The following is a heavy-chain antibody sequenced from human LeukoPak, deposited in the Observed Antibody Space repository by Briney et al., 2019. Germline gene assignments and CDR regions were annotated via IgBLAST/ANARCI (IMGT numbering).Heavy chain of an antibody. J-gene: IGHJ4*02. CDR2: ISSSSSTI. Sequence: GGSLRLSCAASGFTFSSHSMNWVRQAPGKGLEWVSYISSSSSTIYYADSVKGRFTISRDNAKNSLYLQMNSLRAEDTAVYYCARDLGYSSSWADYWGQGTLVTVSS. CDR3: ARDLGYSSSWADY. CDR1: GFTFSSHS. V-gene: IGHV3-48*01. D-gene: IGHD6-13*01.